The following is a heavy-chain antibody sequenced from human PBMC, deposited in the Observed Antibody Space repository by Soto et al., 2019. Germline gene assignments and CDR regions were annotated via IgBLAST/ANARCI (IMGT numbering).Heavy chain of an antibody. CDR2: IYYSGST. CDR1: GGSISSGGYY. Sequence: SETLSLTCTVSGGSISSGGYYWSWIRQHPGKGLEWIGYIYYSGSTYYNPSLKSRVTISVDTSKNQFSLKRSSVTAADTAVYYCARGGLQQLVYFDYWGQGTLVTVSS. V-gene: IGHV4-31*03. D-gene: IGHD6-13*01. J-gene: IGHJ4*02. CDR3: ARGGLQQLVYFDY.